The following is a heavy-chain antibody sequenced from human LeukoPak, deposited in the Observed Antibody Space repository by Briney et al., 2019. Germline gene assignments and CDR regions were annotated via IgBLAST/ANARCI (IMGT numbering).Heavy chain of an antibody. CDR1: GFTFSSYA. CDR2: ISYDGSNK. V-gene: IGHV3-30-3*01. D-gene: IGHD3-3*01. CDR3: ARDLVLEWKNWFDP. Sequence: PGRSLRLSCAASGFTFSSYAMHWVRQAPGKGLEWVAVISYDGSNKYYADSVKGRFTISRDNSKNTLYLQMNSLRAEDTAVYYCARDLVLEWKNWFDPWGQGTLVTVSS. J-gene: IGHJ5*02.